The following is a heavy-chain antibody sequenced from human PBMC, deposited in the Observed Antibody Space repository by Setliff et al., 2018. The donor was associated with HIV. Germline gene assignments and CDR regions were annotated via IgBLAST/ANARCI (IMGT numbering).Heavy chain of an antibody. V-gene: IGHV3-7*03. CDR2: IMQDGSEK. Sequence: GGSLRLSCAASGFTFSSHWMAWVRQAPGKGLEWVANIMQDGSEKFYVDSVMGRFTISRDNAENSLYLQMNSLRVAATAVYYCVRWRGAQSEFDYWGQGTLVTVSS. CDR3: VRWRGAQSEFDY. CDR1: GFTFSSHW. D-gene: IGHD3-3*01. J-gene: IGHJ4*02.